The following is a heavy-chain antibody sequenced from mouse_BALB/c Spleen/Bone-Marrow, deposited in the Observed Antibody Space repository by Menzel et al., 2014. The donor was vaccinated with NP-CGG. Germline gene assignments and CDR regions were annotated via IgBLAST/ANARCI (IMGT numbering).Heavy chain of an antibody. J-gene: IGHJ2*01. V-gene: IGHV1-26*01. CDR3: ARSRYFDN. Sequence: VQLQQSGPELVKPGTSVKMSCKASGYTFTDYYMMWVRQSHGKSLEWIGHINPNTDGTFYNQKFKGKATLTVDKSSSTAYMQLNSLTSEDSALYYCARSRYFDNWGQGTTLTVSS. CDR2: INPNTDGT. CDR1: GYTFTDYY. D-gene: IGHD3-3*01.